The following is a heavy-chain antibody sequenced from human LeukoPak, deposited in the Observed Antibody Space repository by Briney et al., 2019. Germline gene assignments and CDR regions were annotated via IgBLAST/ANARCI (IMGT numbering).Heavy chain of an antibody. CDR2: IKQDGSDK. CDR1: GFTFSSYW. D-gene: IGHD1-7*01. CDR3: AKEKTTGTHYVDY. Sequence: GGSLRLSCAASGFTFSSYWMSWVRRAPGKGLEWVANIKQDGSDKYYVDSVKGRFTISRDNAKNSLYLQMSSLRAEDTAVYYCAKEKTTGTHYVDYWGQGTLVTVSS. J-gene: IGHJ4*02. V-gene: IGHV3-7*01.